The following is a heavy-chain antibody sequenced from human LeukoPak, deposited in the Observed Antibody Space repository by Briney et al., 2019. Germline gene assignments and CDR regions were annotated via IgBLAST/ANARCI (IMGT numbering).Heavy chain of an antibody. CDR1: GFSFDDYA. CDR2: MSWNSGRI. Sequence: HGGSLRLSCAASGFSFDDYAMHWVRQAPGKGLEWVSGMSWNSGRIDYADSVKGRFTISRDNAKNSLYLQMNNLRAEDTALYYCAKDSYCSGGSCNSGLDWGQGTLVTVSS. D-gene: IGHD2-15*01. J-gene: IGHJ4*02. CDR3: AKDSYCSGGSCNSGLD. V-gene: IGHV3-9*01.